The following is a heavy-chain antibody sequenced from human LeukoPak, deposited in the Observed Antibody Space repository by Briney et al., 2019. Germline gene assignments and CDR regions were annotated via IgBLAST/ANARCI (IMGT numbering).Heavy chain of an antibody. D-gene: IGHD5-24*01. CDR2: INHSGST. V-gene: IGHV4-34*01. Sequence: SETLSLTCAVYGGSFSGYYWSWIRQPPGKGLEWIGEINHSGSTNYNPSLKSRVTISVDTSKNQFSLKLSSVTAADTAVYYCARESRLEMATIDVTFIADKYDAFDIWGQGTMVTVSS. J-gene: IGHJ3*02. CDR3: ARESRLEMATIDVTFIADKYDAFDI. CDR1: GGSFSGYY.